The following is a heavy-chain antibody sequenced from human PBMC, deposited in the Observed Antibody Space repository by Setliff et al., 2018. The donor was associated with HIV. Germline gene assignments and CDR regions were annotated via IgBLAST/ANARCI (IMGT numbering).Heavy chain of an antibody. V-gene: IGHV3-7*03. D-gene: IGHD2-8*01. CDR3: ARVLLRTNPLYGVASNWFDP. CDR2: ISPEGNKK. CDR1: GFTFSDFW. Sequence: HPGGSLRLSCAASGFTFSDFWMYWVRQAPGKGLEWVANISPEGNKKYYVGSVKGRFTSSRDNAKSSLFLQMSGLRPEDTAVYYCARVLLRTNPLYGVASNWFDPWGQGTLVTVS. J-gene: IGHJ5*02.